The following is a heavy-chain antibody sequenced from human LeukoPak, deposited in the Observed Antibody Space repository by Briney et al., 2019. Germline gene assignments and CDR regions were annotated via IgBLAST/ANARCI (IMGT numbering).Heavy chain of an antibody. Sequence: PSETLSLTCTVSGGSISSYYWGWIRQPPGKGLEWIGYIYYSGSTNYNPSLKSRVTISVDTSKNQFSLKLSSVTAADTAVYYCARDLGLEVENWFDPWGQGTLVTVSS. D-gene: IGHD3-16*01. V-gene: IGHV4-59*01. CDR3: ARDLGLEVENWFDP. J-gene: IGHJ5*02. CDR1: GGSISSYY. CDR2: IYYSGST.